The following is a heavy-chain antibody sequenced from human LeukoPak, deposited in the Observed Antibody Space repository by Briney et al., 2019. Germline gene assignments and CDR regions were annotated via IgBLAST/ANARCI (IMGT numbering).Heavy chain of an antibody. Sequence: GGSLRLSCAASGFTFSSYGMHWVRQAPGKGLEWVAVIWYDGSNKYYADSVKGRFTISRDNSKNTLYLQMNNLRAEDTAVYYCARAVGPFDIWGQGTLVIVSS. CDR3: ARAVGPFDI. CDR1: GFTFSSYG. CDR2: IWYDGSNK. J-gene: IGHJ3*02. V-gene: IGHV3-33*01.